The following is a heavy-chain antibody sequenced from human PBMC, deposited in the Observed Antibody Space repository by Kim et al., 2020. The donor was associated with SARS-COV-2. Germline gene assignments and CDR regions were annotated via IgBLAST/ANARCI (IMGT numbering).Heavy chain of an antibody. V-gene: IGHV4-39*01. D-gene: IGHD1-26*01. CDR1: GGSISSSSYY. Sequence: SETLSLTCTVSGGSISSSSYYWGWIRQPPGKGLEWIGSIYYSGSTYYNPSLKSRVTISVDTSKNQFSLKLSSVTAADTAVYYCARRGVGATPTDYWGQGTLVTVSS. CDR3: ARRGVGATPTDY. CDR2: IYYSGST. J-gene: IGHJ4*02.